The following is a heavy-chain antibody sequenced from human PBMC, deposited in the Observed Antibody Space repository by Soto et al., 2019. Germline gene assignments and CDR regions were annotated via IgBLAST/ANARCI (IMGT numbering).Heavy chain of an antibody. D-gene: IGHD2-21*01. V-gene: IGHV3-30-3*01. CDR3: ARGRTVRDRDDFDC. Sequence: SLRLSCAASVFTFSSYSMHWVRQSPGKGLEWVAAMSYDGNSKYFADSVKGRFTISRDNSKNTLSLQMNSLGTEDSAVYYCARGRTVRDRDDFDCWGQGTLVTVSS. J-gene: IGHJ4*02. CDR1: VFTFSSYS. CDR2: MSYDGNSK.